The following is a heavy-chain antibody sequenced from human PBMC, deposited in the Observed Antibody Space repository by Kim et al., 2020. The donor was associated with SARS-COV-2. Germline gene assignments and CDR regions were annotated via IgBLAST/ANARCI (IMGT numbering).Heavy chain of an antibody. Sequence: SETLSLTCAVSGGSISSSNWWSWVRQPPGKGLEWIGEIYHSGSTNYNPSLKSRVTISVDKSKNQFSLKLSSVTAADTAVYYCARDRQGGPLDYYGMDVWGQGTTVTVSS. CDR1: GGSISSSNW. CDR2: IYHSGST. V-gene: IGHV4-4*02. J-gene: IGHJ6*02. D-gene: IGHD3-16*01. CDR3: ARDRQGGPLDYYGMDV.